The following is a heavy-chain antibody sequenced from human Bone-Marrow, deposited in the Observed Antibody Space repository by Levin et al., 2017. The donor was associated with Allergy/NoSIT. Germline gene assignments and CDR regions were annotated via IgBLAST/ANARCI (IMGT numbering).Heavy chain of an antibody. D-gene: IGHD5-12*01. CDR3: VHSVDFYSGYDYVNYYVDY. CDR1: GFSLSTSGVG. CDR2: IFWDDNK. J-gene: IGHJ4*02. V-gene: IGHV2-5*02. Sequence: KGSGPTLVKPTQTLTLTCTFSGFSLSTSGVGVGWVRQPPGKALEWLALIFWDDNKRYSPSLKNRLTITKDSFNNQVVLTLTNMDPVDTATYYCVHSVDFYSGYDYVNYYVDYWGQGTLVTVSS.